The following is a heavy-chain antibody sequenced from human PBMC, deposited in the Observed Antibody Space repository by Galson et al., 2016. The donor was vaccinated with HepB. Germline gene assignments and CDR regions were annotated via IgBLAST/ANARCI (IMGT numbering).Heavy chain of an antibody. CDR2: INHSGNI. CDR3: ARLKSRNKGCIATLRGPMDV. D-gene: IGHD3-10*01. J-gene: IGHJ6*02. V-gene: IGHV4-34*01. CDR1: GGSFSGYS. Sequence: SETLSLTCAVYGGSFSGYSWNWVRQPPGKGLEWIGEINHSGNIIYNPSLKSRVAISGDTSKNQFSLRLSSVTAADTAVYYCARLKSRNKGCIATLRGPMDVWGQGTKVTVSS.